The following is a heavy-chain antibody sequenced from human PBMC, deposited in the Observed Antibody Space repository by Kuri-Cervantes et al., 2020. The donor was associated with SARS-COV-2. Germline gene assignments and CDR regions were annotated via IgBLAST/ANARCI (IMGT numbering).Heavy chain of an antibody. CDR1: GFTFSSYA. CDR2: IRSKAYGGTT. CDR3: TRYDFWSGYYMDV. D-gene: IGHD3-3*01. V-gene: IGHV3-49*04. Sequence: GESLKISCAASGFTFSSYAMHWVRQAPGKGLEWVGLIRSKAYGGTTEYAASVKGRFTISRDDSKSIAYLQMNSLKTEDTAVYYCTRYDFWSGYYMDVWGKGTTVTVSS. J-gene: IGHJ6*03.